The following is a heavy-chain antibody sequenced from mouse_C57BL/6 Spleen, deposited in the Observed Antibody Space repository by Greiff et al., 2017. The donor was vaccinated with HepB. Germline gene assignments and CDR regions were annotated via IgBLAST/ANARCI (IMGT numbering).Heavy chain of an antibody. CDR2: INPNNGGI. CDR1: GYTFTDYY. CDR3: ARDYGYVHWYFDV. J-gene: IGHJ1*03. V-gene: IGHV1-26*01. D-gene: IGHD2-2*01. Sequence: EVQLQQSGPELVKPGASVKISCKASGYTFTDYYMNWVKQSHGKSLEWIGGINPNNGGISYNQKFKGKATLTVDKSSSTAYMELRSLTSEDSAVYYCARDYGYVHWYFDVWGTGTTVTVSS.